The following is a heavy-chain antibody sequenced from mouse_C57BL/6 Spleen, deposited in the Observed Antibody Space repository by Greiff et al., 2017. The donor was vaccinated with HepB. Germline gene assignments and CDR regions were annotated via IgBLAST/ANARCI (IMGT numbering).Heavy chain of an antibody. Sequence: VQLQQSGPELVKPGASVKISCKASGYAFSSSWMTWVKQRPGKGLEWIGRIYPGDGDTNYNGKFKGKATLTADKSSSTAYMQLSSLTSEDSAVYFCARGVYYDYDVGYAMDYWGQGTSVTVSS. CDR2: IYPGDGDT. V-gene: IGHV1-82*01. CDR3: ARGVYYDYDVGYAMDY. J-gene: IGHJ4*01. CDR1: GYAFSSSW. D-gene: IGHD2-4*01.